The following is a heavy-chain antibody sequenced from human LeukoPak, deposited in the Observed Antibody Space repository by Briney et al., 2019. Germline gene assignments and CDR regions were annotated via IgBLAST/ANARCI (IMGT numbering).Heavy chain of an antibody. CDR1: GFTFSSYS. D-gene: IGHD3-10*01. Sequence: GGSLRLSCAASGFTFSSYSMNWVRQAPGKGLEWVSSISSSSSYIYYADSVKGRFTISRDNSKNTLYLQMKSLRAEDTAVYYCAVRGVAELLIDYWGQGTLVTVSS. CDR3: AVRGVAELLIDY. CDR2: ISSSSSYI. J-gene: IGHJ4*02. V-gene: IGHV3-21*01.